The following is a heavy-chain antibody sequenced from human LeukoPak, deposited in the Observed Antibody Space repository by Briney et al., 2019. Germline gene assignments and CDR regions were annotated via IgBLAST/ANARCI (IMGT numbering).Heavy chain of an antibody. Sequence: GGSLRLSCAASGFTFTNYWLTWVRQAPGKGLEWVANINEAGSDRNYVDSVKGRFTISRDNAKNSVYLEMESVKAEDTAVYYCATDSLHNSDWIDYWGQGTLVTVSS. CDR1: GFTFTNYW. V-gene: IGHV3-7*01. J-gene: IGHJ4*02. D-gene: IGHD6-19*01. CDR2: INEAGSDR. CDR3: ATDSLHNSDWIDY.